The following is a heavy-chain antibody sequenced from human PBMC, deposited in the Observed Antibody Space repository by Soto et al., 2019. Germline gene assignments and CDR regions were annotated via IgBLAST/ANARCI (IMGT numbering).Heavy chain of an antibody. CDR3: ARERIVVVPAARSWFDP. Sequence: ASVKVSCKASGYTFTSYAMHCARQAPGQRLEWMGWINAGNGNTKYSQKFQGRVTITRDTSASTAYMELSSLRSEDTAVYYCARERIVVVPAARSWFDPWGQGTLVTVSS. J-gene: IGHJ5*02. V-gene: IGHV1-3*01. CDR1: GYTFTSYA. CDR2: INAGNGNT. D-gene: IGHD2-2*01.